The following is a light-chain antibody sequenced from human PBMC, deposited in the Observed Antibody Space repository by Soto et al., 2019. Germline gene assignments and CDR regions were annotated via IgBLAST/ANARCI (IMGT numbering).Light chain of an antibody. J-gene: IGKJ1*01. CDR3: QQYYSYPRT. CDR1: QGISSY. CDR2: AAS. Sequence: IHLTQSPSFLSASVGDRVTITCRASQGISSYLAWYQQKPGKAPKLLIYAASTLQSGVPSRFSGSGSGTDFTLTISCLQSEDFATYYCQQYYSYPRTFGQGTKVDIK. V-gene: IGKV1-8*01.